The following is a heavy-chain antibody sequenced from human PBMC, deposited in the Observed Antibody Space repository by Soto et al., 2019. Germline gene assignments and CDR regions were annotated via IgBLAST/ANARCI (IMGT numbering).Heavy chain of an antibody. V-gene: IGHV1-18*01. J-gene: IGHJ6*02. CDR3: ARDVVFIGKEDYYYGMDC. CDR2: ISAYNGNT. Sequence: ASVKVSFKASGYTFTSYGISWVRQAPGQGLEWMGWISAYNGNTNYAQKLQGRVTMTTDTSTSTAYMELRSLRSDDTAVYYCARDVVFIGKEDYYYGMDCWGQRSTVTGSS. D-gene: IGHD3-22*01. CDR1: GYTFTSYG.